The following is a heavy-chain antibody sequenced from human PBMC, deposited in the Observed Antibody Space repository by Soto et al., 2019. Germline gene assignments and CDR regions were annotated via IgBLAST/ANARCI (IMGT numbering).Heavy chain of an antibody. J-gene: IGHJ6*02. D-gene: IGHD6-19*01. Sequence: QVQLVQSGAEVKKPGSSVKVSCKASGGTFSSYAISWVRQAPGQGLEWMGGIIPIFGTANYAQKFQGRVTITADESTSTGYMELSSLRFKDTSVYYCARMSSGPQGDWYCYGMDVWGQGTMVTVSS. CDR1: GGTFSSYA. CDR3: ARMSSGPQGDWYCYGMDV. CDR2: IIPIFGTA. V-gene: IGHV1-69*12.